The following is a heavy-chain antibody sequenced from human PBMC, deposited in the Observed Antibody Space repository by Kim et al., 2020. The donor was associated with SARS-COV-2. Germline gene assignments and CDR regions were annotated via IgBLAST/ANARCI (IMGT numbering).Heavy chain of an antibody. D-gene: IGHD4-4*01. CDR1: GGSISSGGYY. CDR3: ARDRRYSNSLDY. CDR2: IYYSGST. J-gene: IGHJ4*02. V-gene: IGHV4-31*03. Sequence: SETLSLTCTVSGGSISSGGYYWSWIRQHPGKGLEWIGYIYYSGSTYYNPSLKSRVTISVDTSKNQFSLKLSSVTAADTAVYYCARDRRYSNSLDYWGQGTLVTVYS.